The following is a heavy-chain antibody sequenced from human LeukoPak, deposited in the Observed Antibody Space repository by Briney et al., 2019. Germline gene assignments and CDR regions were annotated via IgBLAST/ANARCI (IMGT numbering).Heavy chain of an antibody. Sequence: GGSLRLSCAASGFTFSSYAMHWVRQAPGKGLEWMAVISYDGSNKYYADSVKGRFTISRDNSKNTLYLQMNSLRAEDTAVYYCARSYYDFWSGSPMDVWGQGTTVTVSS. J-gene: IGHJ6*02. CDR1: GFTFSSYA. CDR3: ARSYYDFWSGSPMDV. D-gene: IGHD3-3*01. CDR2: ISYDGSNK. V-gene: IGHV3-30*04.